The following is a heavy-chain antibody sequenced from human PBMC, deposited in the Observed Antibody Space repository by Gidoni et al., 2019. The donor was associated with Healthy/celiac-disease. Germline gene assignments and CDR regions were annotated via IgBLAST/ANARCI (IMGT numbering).Heavy chain of an antibody. D-gene: IGHD3-3*01. CDR1: GGSISSSNW. CDR3: ARRSLDYDLFG. CDR2: IYHSGST. Sequence: QVQLQESGPGLVKPSGTLSLTCDVSGGSISSSNWWSWVRQPPGKGLEWIGEIYHSGSTNYNPSLKSRFTISVFKSKNQFSLKLSSVTAADTAVYYCARRSLDYDLFGWGQGTLVTVSS. V-gene: IGHV4-4*02. J-gene: IGHJ4*02.